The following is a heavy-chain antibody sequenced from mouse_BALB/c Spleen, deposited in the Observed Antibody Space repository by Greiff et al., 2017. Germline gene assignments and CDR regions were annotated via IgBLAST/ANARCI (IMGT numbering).Heavy chain of an antibody. Sequence: QVQLQQPGAELVKPGASVKLSCKASGYTFTSYWMHWVKQRPGQGLEWIGEINPSNGRTNYNEKFKSKATLTVDKSSSTAYMQLSSLTSEDSAVYYCASYDGAYWGQGTLVTVSA. D-gene: IGHD2-3*01. J-gene: IGHJ3*01. V-gene: IGHV1S81*02. CDR1: GYTFTSYW. CDR3: ASYDGAY. CDR2: INPSNGRT.